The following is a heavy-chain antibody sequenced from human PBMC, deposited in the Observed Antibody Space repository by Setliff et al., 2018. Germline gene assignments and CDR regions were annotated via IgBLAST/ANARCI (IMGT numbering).Heavy chain of an antibody. J-gene: IGHJ5*02. D-gene: IGHD6-6*01. CDR2: LYYTGAT. CDR3: ARGYAARVGFGNWFDP. Sequence: LSLTCTVSGGSISTTNYFWGWIRQPPGGGLEWIGILYYTGATYYNPSLKSRVTISVDTPNNQFSLKLGSVTAADTAVFYCARGYAARVGFGNWFDPWGQGTLVTVSS. V-gene: IGHV4-39*07. CDR1: GGSISTTNYF.